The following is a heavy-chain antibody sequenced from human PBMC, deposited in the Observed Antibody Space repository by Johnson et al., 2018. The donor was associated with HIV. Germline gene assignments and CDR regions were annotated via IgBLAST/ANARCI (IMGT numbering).Heavy chain of an antibody. Sequence: QVQLVESGGGVVHPGRSLRLSCAASGFTFSSYVMQWVRQAPGKGLEWVAFISYDGPNKYYADSVKGRFTISRDNSKNTLYLQMNSLRAEDTALYYCARQTLGAFDIWGQGTMVTVSS. CDR1: GFTFSSYV. J-gene: IGHJ3*02. CDR3: ARQTLGAFDI. CDR2: ISYDGPNK. V-gene: IGHV3-30-3*01. D-gene: IGHD3-16*01.